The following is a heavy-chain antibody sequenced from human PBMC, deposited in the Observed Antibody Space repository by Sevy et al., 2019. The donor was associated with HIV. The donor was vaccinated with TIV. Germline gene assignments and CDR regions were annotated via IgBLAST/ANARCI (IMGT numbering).Heavy chain of an antibody. V-gene: IGHV4-34*01. CDR2: INESGIT. CDR1: DGSFSGYY. D-gene: IGHD2-2*01. J-gene: IGHJ5*02. CDR3: ARSPPVVVVPGAPSWFDP. Sequence: SETLSLTCAVHDGSFSGYYWNWIRQLPGKGLEWIGEINESGITYYNPSLQRRVTISVDTSKKQFSLKLNSVTAVDSAVYFCARSPPVVVVPGAPSWFDPWGQGTLVTVSS.